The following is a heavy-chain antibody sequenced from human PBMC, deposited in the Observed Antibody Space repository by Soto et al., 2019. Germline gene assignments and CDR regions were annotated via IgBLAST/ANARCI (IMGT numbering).Heavy chain of an antibody. D-gene: IGHD4-4*01. CDR2: IIPILGIA. CDR3: ARDSATVTRYFDY. CDR1: GGTFSSYT. J-gene: IGHJ4*02. Sequence: SVKVSCKASGGTFSSYTISWVRQAPGQGLEWMGRIIPILGIANYAQKFQGRVTITADKSTSTAYMEPSSLRSEDTAVYYCARDSATVTRYFDYWGQGTLVTVSS. V-gene: IGHV1-69*04.